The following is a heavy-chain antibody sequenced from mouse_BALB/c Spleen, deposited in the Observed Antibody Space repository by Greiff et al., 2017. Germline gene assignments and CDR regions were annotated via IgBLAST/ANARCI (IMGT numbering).Heavy chain of an antibody. D-gene: IGHD2-14*01. Sequence: VKVVESGPELVKPGASVKISCKASGYAFSSSWMNWVKQRPGQGLEWIGRIYPGDGDTNYNGKFKGKATLTADKSSSTAYMQLSSLTSVDSAVYFCARWNRYDVYYAMDYWGQGTSVTVSS. J-gene: IGHJ4*01. CDR1: GYAFSSSW. CDR3: ARWNRYDVYYAMDY. CDR2: IYPGDGDT. V-gene: IGHV1-82*01.